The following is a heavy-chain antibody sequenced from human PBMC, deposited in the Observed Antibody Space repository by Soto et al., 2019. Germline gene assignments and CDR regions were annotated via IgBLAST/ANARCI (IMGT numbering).Heavy chain of an antibody. V-gene: IGHV1-2*02. CDR2: IFPKNGDI. Sequence: QVQLVQSGAEVKKPGASVRVSCKTSGYKFSDYYMHWMRQAPGQGLEWMGWIFPKNGDIYYLQKFQGRVTMTRDTSTTTVYMELSSLRSDDTAVYYCAREYYYYDNWGQGTLVTVSS. J-gene: IGHJ4*02. CDR1: GYKFSDYY. D-gene: IGHD3-16*01. CDR3: AREYYYYDN.